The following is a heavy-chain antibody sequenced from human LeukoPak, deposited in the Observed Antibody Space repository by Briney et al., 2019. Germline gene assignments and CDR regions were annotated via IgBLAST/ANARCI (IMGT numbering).Heavy chain of an antibody. V-gene: IGHV4-39*07. Sequence: PSETLSLTCTVSGGSISSSSYYWGWIRQPPGKGLEWIGSIYYSGSTNYNPSLKSRVTISVDTSKNQFSLKLSSVTAADTAVYYCARGGAPIGDSSSWYSWFDPWGQGTLVTVSS. CDR2: IYYSGST. CDR3: ARGGAPIGDSSSWYSWFDP. J-gene: IGHJ5*02. D-gene: IGHD6-13*01. CDR1: GGSISSSSYY.